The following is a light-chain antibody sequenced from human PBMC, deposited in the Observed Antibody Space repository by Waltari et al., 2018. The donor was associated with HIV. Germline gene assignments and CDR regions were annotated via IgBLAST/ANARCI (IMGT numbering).Light chain of an antibody. CDR2: KDS. V-gene: IGLV3-27*01. CDR1: VLAKKY. J-gene: IGLJ3*02. Sequence: SYKLTQPSSVSVSPGQTARLTCSGDVLAKKYARLFQQKPGQAPVLVIYKDSERPSGIPERFSGSSSGTTVTLTISGAQVEDESDYYCYSAADNQGVFGGGTKLTVL. CDR3: YSAADNQGV.